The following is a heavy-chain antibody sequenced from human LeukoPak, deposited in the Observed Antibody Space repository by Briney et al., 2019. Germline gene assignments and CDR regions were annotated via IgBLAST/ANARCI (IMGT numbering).Heavy chain of an antibody. CDR3: ARTEYGYSYGPYYFDY. V-gene: IGHV4-59*08. Sequence: SETLSLTGTVSGGSISSYYWSWIRQPPGKGLEWIGYIYYSGSTNYNPSLKSRVTISVDTSKNQFSLKLSSVTAADTAVYYCARTEYGYSYGPYYFDYWGQGTLVTVSS. CDR2: IYYSGST. D-gene: IGHD5-18*01. J-gene: IGHJ4*02. CDR1: GGSISSYY.